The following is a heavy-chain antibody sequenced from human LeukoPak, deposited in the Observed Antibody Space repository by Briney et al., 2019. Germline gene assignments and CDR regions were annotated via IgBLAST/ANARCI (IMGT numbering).Heavy chain of an antibody. CDR2: ISYDGSKK. J-gene: IGHJ6*03. V-gene: IGHV3-33*06. CDR1: GFTFNTYG. D-gene: IGHD6-19*01. CDR3: AKDGTGYSSGWYSYYYYMDV. Sequence: GGSLRLSCAASGFTFNTYGMHWVRQAPGKGLEGVAVISYDGSKKYYPDSVTGRFTISRDNSRNTLYLQMNCLRAEDTAVYYCAKDGTGYSSGWYSYYYYMDVWGKGTTVTVSS.